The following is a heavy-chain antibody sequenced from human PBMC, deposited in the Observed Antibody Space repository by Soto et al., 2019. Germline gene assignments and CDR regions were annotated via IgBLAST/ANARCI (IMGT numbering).Heavy chain of an antibody. D-gene: IGHD3-10*02. J-gene: IGHJ4*02. CDR1: GYTFTIYG. V-gene: IGHV1-18*01. Sequence: QVQLVQSGAEVKKPGASVKVSCKASGYTFTIYGISWVRQAPGQGLEWMGWISAYNGNTNYAKKLQGRVTMTTDTSTSTAHMELQSLRSDDTDVYYGARLCASKGAREIQECWGLVDYWGQGTPGTVSS. CDR2: ISAYNGNT. CDR3: ARLCASKGAREIQECWGLVDY.